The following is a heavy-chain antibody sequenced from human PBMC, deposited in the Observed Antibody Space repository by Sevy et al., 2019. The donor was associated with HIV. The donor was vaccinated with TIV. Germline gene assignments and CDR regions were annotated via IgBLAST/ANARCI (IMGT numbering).Heavy chain of an antibody. CDR3: ARDLDYSYGALYYFDF. Sequence: GGSLRLSCAGSGFTFRSYAIHWVRQAPGKGLEWVAVISYDGSTKYYADSVKGRFTISRDNSNNTLYLQMNSLRPEDTAIYYCARDLDYSYGALYYFDFWGHGTLVTVSS. CDR1: GFTFRSYA. J-gene: IGHJ4*01. CDR2: ISYDGSTK. V-gene: IGHV3-30-3*01. D-gene: IGHD5-18*01.